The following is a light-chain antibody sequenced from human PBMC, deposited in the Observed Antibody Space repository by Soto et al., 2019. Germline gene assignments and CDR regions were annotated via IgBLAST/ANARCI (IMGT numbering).Light chain of an antibody. CDR3: QQSFHTLPT. CDR1: QSINNF. Sequence: DIQMTQSASSLTACLGDRVTFTCRASQSINNFLNWYQQKPVQAPKLLRYSATTLLGGVPFRFSGSRSGAEFSLTISSLQPGDFATYVCQQSFHTLPTIGQGSK. J-gene: IGKJ1*01. CDR2: SAT. V-gene: IGKV1-39*01.